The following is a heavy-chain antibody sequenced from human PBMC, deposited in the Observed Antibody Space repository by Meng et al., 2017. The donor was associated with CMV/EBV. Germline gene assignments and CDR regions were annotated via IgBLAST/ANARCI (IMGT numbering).Heavy chain of an antibody. V-gene: IGHV1-2*02. CDR1: GYTFTGYY. J-gene: IGHJ6*02. D-gene: IGHD3-10*01. CDR3: ARDRHMVRGVIGRREGMDV. Sequence: GGSLRLSCKASGYTFTGYYMHWVRQAPGQGLEWMGWINPNSGGTNYAQKFQGRVTMTRDTSISTAYMELSRLRSDDTAVYYCARDRHMVRGVIGRREGMDVWGQGTTVTVSS. CDR2: INPNSGGT.